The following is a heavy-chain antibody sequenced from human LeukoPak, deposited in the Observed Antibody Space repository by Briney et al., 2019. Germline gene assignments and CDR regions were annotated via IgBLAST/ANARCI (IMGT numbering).Heavy chain of an antibody. D-gene: IGHD3-10*01. V-gene: IGHV3-30*01. CDR3: ASLRWLLWFGDDAFDI. Sequence: GRSLRLSCAASGFTFSSYAMHWVRQAPGKGLEWVAVISYDGSNKYYADSVKGRFTISRDNSKNTLYLQMNSLRAEDMAVYYCASLRWLLWFGDDAFDIWGQGTMVTVSS. CDR2: ISYDGSNK. CDR1: GFTFSSYA. J-gene: IGHJ3*02.